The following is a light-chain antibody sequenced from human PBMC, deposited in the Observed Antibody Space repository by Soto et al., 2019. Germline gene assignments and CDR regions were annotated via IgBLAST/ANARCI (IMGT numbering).Light chain of an antibody. J-gene: IGKJ4*01. V-gene: IGKV1-5*01. CDR3: QQYDSYPLT. CDR1: QSISTW. Sequence: DIQMTQSPSTLSSSVGERVTISCRASQSISTWLAWYQQKPGKAPKLLIYDASSLQTGVPSGFSGSGSGTEFTLTISSLQTDDFATYYCQQYDSYPLTFGGGTKVDIK. CDR2: DAS.